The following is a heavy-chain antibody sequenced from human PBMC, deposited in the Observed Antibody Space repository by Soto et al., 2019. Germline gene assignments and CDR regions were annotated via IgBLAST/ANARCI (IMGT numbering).Heavy chain of an antibody. CDR1: GFNFGDYH. J-gene: IGHJ3*01. Sequence: EMQLVESGGGLVQPGRSLRLSCAASGFNFGDYHMHWVRQAPGKGLEWVSSISWNSGNLGYADSVKGRFTISRNNAKNSLYLQMNSLRREDTALYYCASWHEREHAYDVWGRGTTVTVSS. CDR3: ASWHEREHAYDV. CDR2: ISWNSGNL. V-gene: IGHV3-9*01. D-gene: IGHD1-1*01.